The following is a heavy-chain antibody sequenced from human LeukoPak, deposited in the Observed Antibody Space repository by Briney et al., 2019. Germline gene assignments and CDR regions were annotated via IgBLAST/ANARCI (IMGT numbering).Heavy chain of an antibody. J-gene: IGHJ5*02. CDR2: IYYGGST. V-gene: IGHV3-66*02. D-gene: IGHD6-19*01. CDR3: ARESDLRGWTGNWFDP. CDR1: GFTFISYS. Sequence: PGGSLRLSCAASGFTFISYSMNWVRQAPWKGLEWVSVIYYGGSTYYADSVKGRFTISRDNSKNTLYLQMNSLRAEDTAVYYCARESDLRGWTGNWFDPWGQGTLVTVSS.